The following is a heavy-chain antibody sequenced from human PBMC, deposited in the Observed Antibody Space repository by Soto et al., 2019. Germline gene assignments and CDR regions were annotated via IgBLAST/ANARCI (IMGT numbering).Heavy chain of an antibody. V-gene: IGHV1-69*01. CDR1: GGTFSSYS. J-gene: IGHJ4*02. Sequence: QVQLVQSGAEVKKPGSSVKVSCKASGGTFSSYSINWVRQAPGQGLEWMGETIPIFGTANYAQNFQGRVTITADASTSTAYWELRSLTAEETAVDSDARYGGRHSGGIDYWGQGTLVTVSS. CDR3: ARYGGRHSGGIDY. D-gene: IGHD1-26*01. CDR2: TIPIFGTA.